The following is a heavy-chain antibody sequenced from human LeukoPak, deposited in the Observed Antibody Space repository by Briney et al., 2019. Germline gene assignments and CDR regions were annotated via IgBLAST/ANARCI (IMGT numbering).Heavy chain of an antibody. CDR2: SYYSGSP. CDR3: ARQFSTVTPVWFDP. CDR1: GGSMSSSSYY. Sequence: PSETLSLTCTVSGGSMSSSSYYWGWIRQPPGKGLEWLGSSYYSGSPYDNPSLKSRVTIAVATSKNPFSLRLSSVTAAETAVYFCARQFSTVTPVWFDPSSQGTLVTVSA. V-gene: IGHV4-39*01. J-gene: IGHJ5*02. D-gene: IGHD4-11*01.